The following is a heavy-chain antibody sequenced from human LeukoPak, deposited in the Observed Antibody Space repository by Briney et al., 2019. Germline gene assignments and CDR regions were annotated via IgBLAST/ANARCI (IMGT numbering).Heavy chain of an antibody. Sequence: GGSLRLSCAASGFTFSSYGMPWVRQAPGKGLEWVAVIWYDGSNKYYADSVKGRFTISRDNSKNTLYLQMNSLRAEDTAVYYCATFQWLGRWFDPWGQGTLVTVSS. V-gene: IGHV3-33*01. D-gene: IGHD6-19*01. J-gene: IGHJ5*02. CDR3: ATFQWLGRWFDP. CDR2: IWYDGSNK. CDR1: GFTFSSYG.